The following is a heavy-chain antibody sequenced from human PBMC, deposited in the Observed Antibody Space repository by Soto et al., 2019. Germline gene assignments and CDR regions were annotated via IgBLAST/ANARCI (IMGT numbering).Heavy chain of an antibody. CDR1: GFTFSSYA. V-gene: IGHV3-23*01. Sequence: GGSLRLSCAASGFTFSSYAMSWVRQAPGKGLEWVSAISGSGDSTYYADSVKGRFAISRDNSKNTLYLQMNSLRAEDTAVYYCAKGIYSHGYNSFDYWGQRTLVTVSS. J-gene: IGHJ4*02. CDR2: ISGSGDST. CDR3: AKGIYSHGYNSFDY. D-gene: IGHD5-18*01.